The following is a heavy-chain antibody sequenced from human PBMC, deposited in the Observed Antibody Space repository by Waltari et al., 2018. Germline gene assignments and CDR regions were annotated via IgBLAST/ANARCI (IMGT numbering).Heavy chain of an antibody. J-gene: IGHJ4*02. V-gene: IGHV1-69*01. CDR3: AKNMGIGVTTTPGVFDS. D-gene: IGHD6-19*01. CDR2: IVPLFGTT. CDR1: GGTFSRHT. Sequence: QVQLVQSGAEVKKPGSSVKVSCRASGGTFSRHTISWLRQAPGQGLQWLGGIVPLFGTTTYEQKFQARVTITADEFTSTVYMELSSLRSEDTAVYYCAKNMGIGVTTTPGVFDSWGQGTLVTVSS.